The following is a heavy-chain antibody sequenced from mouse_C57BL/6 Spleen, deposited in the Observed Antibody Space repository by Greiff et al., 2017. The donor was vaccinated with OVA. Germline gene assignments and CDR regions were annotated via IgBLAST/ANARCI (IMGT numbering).Heavy chain of an antibody. J-gene: IGHJ2*01. CDR2: INPNNGGT. CDR1: GYTFTDYY. Sequence: EVQLQQSGPELVKPGASVKLSCKASGYTFTDYYMHWVKQSPGKSLEWIGDINPNNGGTSYNQKFKGKATLTVDKSSSTAYMELRSLTSADSAVDYCGGWSYAFDYWGQGTTLTVSS. V-gene: IGHV1-26*01. CDR3: GGWSYAFDY. D-gene: IGHD2-12*01.